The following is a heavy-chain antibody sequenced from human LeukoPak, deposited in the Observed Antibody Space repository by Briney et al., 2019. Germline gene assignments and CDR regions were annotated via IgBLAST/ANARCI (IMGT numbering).Heavy chain of an antibody. V-gene: IGHV1-2*06. CDR2: INPNSGGT. CDR1: GYTFIAYY. Sequence: GASVKVSCKASGYTFIAYYMHWVRQAPGQGPEWMGRINPNSGGTNYAQKFQGRVTMTRDTSISTAYMELSRLRSDDTAVYYCARGPPTDFDYWGQGTLVTVSS. J-gene: IGHJ4*02. CDR3: ARGPPTDFDY.